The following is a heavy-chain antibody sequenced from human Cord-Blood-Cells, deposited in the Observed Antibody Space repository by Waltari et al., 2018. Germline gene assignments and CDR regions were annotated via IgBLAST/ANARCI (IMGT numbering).Heavy chain of an antibody. Sequence: QVQLQQWGAGLLKPSETLSLTCAVYGGSFSGYYWSWIRQPPGKGLEWFGEINHSGSTNYNPSHKSRVTISVDTSKNQFSLKLSSVTAADTAVYYCARASSLYCSSTSCYDAFDIWGQGTMVTVSS. V-gene: IGHV4-34*01. CDR2: INHSGST. CDR1: GGSFSGYY. J-gene: IGHJ3*02. D-gene: IGHD2-2*01. CDR3: ARASSLYCSSTSCYDAFDI.